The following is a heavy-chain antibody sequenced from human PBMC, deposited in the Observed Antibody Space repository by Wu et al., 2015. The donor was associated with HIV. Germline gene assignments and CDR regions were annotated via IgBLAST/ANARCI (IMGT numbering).Heavy chain of an antibody. V-gene: IGHV1-2*02. CDR3: ARDASSSWYVGYYYYYYMDV. CDR1: GYTFTGYY. D-gene: IGHD6-13*01. CDR2: INPNSGGT. Sequence: QVQLVQSGAEVKKPGASVKVSCKASGYTFTGYYMHWVRQAPGQGLEWMGWINPNSGGTNYAQKFQGRVTMTRDTSISTAYMELSRLRSDDTAVYYCARDASSSWYVGYYYYYYMDVWGKGTTGHRLL. J-gene: IGHJ6*03.